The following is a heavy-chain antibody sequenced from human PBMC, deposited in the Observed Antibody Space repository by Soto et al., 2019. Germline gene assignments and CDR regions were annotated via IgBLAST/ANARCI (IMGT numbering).Heavy chain of an antibody. CDR1: GFSFSNYG. CDR2: ISYDGSNT. V-gene: IGHV3-30*03. D-gene: IGHD2-15*01. J-gene: IGHJ5*02. Sequence: QVQLVESGGGVVQPGRSLRLSCAASGFSFSNYGMHWVRQAPGKGLEWVAVISYDGSNTTFADSLKGLFIISRDKSKNTLFLQIDCLRAEHTAVYYCATVSGCVGSSCYIGGFDPWGQGTLVTVSS. CDR3: ATVSGCVGSSCYIGGFDP.